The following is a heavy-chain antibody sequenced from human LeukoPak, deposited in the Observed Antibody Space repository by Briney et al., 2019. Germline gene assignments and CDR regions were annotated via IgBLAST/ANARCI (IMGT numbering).Heavy chain of an antibody. Sequence: PGGSLRLSCAASGFTFSNAWMNWVRQAPGKGLEWVGRIKSKTDGGTTDYAAPVKGRFTISRNDSKNTLYLQMNSLKTEDTAVYYCTTRIAVAGSPRKPLDYWGQGTLVTVSS. V-gene: IGHV3-15*07. CDR2: IKSKTDGGTT. J-gene: IGHJ4*02. CDR3: TTRIAVAGSPRKPLDY. D-gene: IGHD6-19*01. CDR1: GFTFSNAW.